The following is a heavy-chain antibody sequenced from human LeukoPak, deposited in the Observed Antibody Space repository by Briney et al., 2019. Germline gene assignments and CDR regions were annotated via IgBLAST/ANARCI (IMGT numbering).Heavy chain of an antibody. Sequence: SETLALTCTVSGGSISSYYWSWIRQPPGKGLEWIGYIYYSGSTNYNPSLKSRVTISVDTSKNQFSLKLSSVTAADTAVYYCARDQGAALRYFDWLFNWFDPWGQGTLVTVSS. V-gene: IGHV4-59*12. CDR1: GGSISSYY. CDR2: IYYSGST. D-gene: IGHD3-9*01. J-gene: IGHJ5*02. CDR3: ARDQGAALRYFDWLFNWFDP.